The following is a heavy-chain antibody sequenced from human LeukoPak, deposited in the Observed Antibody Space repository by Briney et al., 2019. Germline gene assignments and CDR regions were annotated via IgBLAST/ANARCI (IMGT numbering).Heavy chain of an antibody. CDR1: GGSFSGYY. CDR3: ARDTSMVRGVIIKPPGGMDV. CDR2: INHSGST. J-gene: IGHJ6*04. Sequence: PSETLSLTCAVYGGSFSGYYWSWIRQPPGKGLGWVGEINHSGSTNYNPSLKSRVTISVDTSKNQYSLKLSSVTAADTAVYYCARDTSMVRGVIIKPPGGMDVWGKGTTVTVSS. D-gene: IGHD3-10*01. V-gene: IGHV4-34*01.